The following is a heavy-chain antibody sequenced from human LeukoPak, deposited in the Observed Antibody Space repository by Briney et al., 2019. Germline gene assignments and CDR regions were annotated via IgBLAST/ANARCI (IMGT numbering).Heavy chain of an antibody. CDR2: ISWNSGSI. J-gene: IGHJ4*02. V-gene: IGHV3-9*01. D-gene: IGHD6-19*01. CDR1: GFIFNNYA. CDR3: AKDNRRHYTSGPNPDSLH. Sequence: SRSLRLSCAGSGFIFNNYAMHWVRQPPGKGLEWVSGISWNSGSIDYADSVKGRFTISRDNAKNSLYLQMNSLRVEDTAFYYCAKDNRRHYTSGPNPDSLHWGQGALVTVSS.